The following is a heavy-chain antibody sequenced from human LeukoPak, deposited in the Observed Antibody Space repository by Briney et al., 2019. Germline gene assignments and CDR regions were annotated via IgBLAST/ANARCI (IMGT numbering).Heavy chain of an antibody. CDR1: GYTFTGYY. Sequence: ASVKVSCQTCGYTFTGYYMHWVRQAPGQALEWMGWVNPNSGGTNYAQQLQGKVTMTRDTSISTAYVELSSRRSGDAAVYYCARVKLELRPRLTYGMDVWGQGTTLTVSS. D-gene: IGHD1-7*01. CDR3: ARVKLELRPRLTYGMDV. V-gene: IGHV1-2*02. CDR2: VNPNSGGT. J-gene: IGHJ6*02.